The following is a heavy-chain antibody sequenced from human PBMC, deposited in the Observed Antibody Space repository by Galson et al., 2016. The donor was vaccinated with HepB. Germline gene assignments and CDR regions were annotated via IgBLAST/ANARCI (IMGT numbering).Heavy chain of an antibody. Sequence: SLRLSCAATGFTFSTQSMNWVRQAPGKGLEWVALLSDDGRNTYYADSVKGRFTISRDNSKNTLYLEMNSLRAEDTAVFYCVRSESLRGGRWTGYYIDFWGQGTLVTVSS. CDR3: VRSESLRGGRWTGYYIDF. V-gene: IGHV3-30*03. CDR1: GFTFSTQS. CDR2: LSDDGRNT. J-gene: IGHJ4*02. D-gene: IGHD3/OR15-3a*01.